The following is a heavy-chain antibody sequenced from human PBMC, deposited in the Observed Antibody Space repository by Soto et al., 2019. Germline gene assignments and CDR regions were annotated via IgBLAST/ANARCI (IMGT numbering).Heavy chain of an antibody. CDR3: AREAGLLWFGD. Sequence: SHTLSLTCAISGDRVSSNTAAWNWIRQAPSRGLEWLRRTYYRSKWYNDYAVSGKSRISVIPDTCKIQFSLQMNAVSPQVTPLYSCAREAGLLWFGDGGQGTLVTVSS. CDR1: GDRVSSNTAA. J-gene: IGHJ4*02. CDR2: TYYRSKWYN. D-gene: IGHD3-10*01. V-gene: IGHV6-1*01.